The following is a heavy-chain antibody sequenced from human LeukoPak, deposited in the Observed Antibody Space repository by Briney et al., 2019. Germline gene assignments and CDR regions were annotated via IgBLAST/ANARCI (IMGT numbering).Heavy chain of an antibody. CDR3: ASYGSSTYFDF. CDR1: GFTFSNYG. D-gene: IGHD3-10*01. Sequence: GGSLRLSSASSGFTFSNYGMQWLRQAPGKGLEWVAMIWYDGSNTYYADSVKGRYTISRDNSKNTLFLQMDSLRAEDTAVYYCASYGSSTYFDFWGQGTLVTVSS. J-gene: IGHJ4*02. V-gene: IGHV3-33*01. CDR2: IWYDGSNT.